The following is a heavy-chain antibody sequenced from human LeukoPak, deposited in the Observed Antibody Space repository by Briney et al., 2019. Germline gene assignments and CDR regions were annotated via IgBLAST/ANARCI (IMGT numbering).Heavy chain of an antibody. V-gene: IGHV1-69*04. CDR1: GGTFSSYA. CDR2: IIPILGIA. J-gene: IGHJ6*02. D-gene: IGHD3-3*01. Sequence: ASVKVSCKASGGTFSSYAISWVRQAPGQGLEWMGRIIPILGIANYAQKFQGRVTITADKSTSTAYTELSSLRSEDTAVYYCAREFGQKRFHSLYGMDVWGQGTTVTVSS. CDR3: AREFGQKRFHSLYGMDV.